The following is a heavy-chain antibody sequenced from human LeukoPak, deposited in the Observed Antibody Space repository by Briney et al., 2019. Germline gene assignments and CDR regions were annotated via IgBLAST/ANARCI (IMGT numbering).Heavy chain of an antibody. CDR3: ARGDDPPKYYFDY. CDR1: GFTFSSYG. CDR2: ISSSSSTI. Sequence: GGSLRLSCAASGFTFSSYGMNWVRQAPGKGLEWVSYISSSSSTIYYADSVKGRFTISRDNSKNTLYLQMNSLRAEDTAVYYCARGDDPPKYYFDYWGQGTLVTVSS. D-gene: IGHD3-16*01. J-gene: IGHJ4*02. V-gene: IGHV3-48*01.